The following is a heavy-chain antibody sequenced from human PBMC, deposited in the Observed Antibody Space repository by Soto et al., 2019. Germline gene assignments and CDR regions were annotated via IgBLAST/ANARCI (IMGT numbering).Heavy chain of an antibody. V-gene: IGHV3-48*04. CDR2: ISDSSSTI. J-gene: IGHJ4*02. CDR1: GFTFISHT. CDR3: TRELAY. Sequence: GSLRLSCAASGFTFISHTMNWVRQAPGKGLEWLSYISDSSSTIYYADSVKGRFTISRDNAKNSLYLQMNSLRAEDTAVYYCTRELAYWGQGTLVTVSS.